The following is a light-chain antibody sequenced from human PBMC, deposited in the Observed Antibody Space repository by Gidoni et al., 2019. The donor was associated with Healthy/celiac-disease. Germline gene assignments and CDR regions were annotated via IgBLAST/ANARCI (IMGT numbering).Light chain of an antibody. CDR3: CSYAGSYVV. CDR2: DVS. CDR1: SSDVGGYNY. J-gene: IGLJ2*01. V-gene: IGLV2-11*01. Sequence: QSARTQPRSVSGSPGQSVTISCTGTSSDVGGYNYVSWYQQHPGKAPKLMIYDVSKRPSGVPDRFSGSKSGTTASLTISGLQAEDEADYYCCSYAGSYVVFGGGTKLTVL.